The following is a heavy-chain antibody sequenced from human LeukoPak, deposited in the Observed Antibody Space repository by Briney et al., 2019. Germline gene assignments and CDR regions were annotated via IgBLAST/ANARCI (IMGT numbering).Heavy chain of an antibody. D-gene: IGHD2-2*02. CDR1: GGSISSGSYY. V-gene: IGHV4-61*02. CDR3: ARTGYQLLYGAFDY. CDR2: IYTSGST. J-gene: IGHJ4*02. Sequence: SQTLSLTCTVSGGSISSGSYYWSWSRQPAGKGLEWVGRIYTSGSTNYNPSLKSRVTISLDTSKNQFSLRLSSVTAADTAVYYCARTGYQLLYGAFDYWGQGTLVTVSS.